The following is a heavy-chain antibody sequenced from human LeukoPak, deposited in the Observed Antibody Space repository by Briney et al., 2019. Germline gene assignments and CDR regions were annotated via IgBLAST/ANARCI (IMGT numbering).Heavy chain of an antibody. Sequence: PGGSLRLSCAASGFTFSSYGMHWVRQAPGKGLEWVAVIWYDGSNKYYADSVKGRFTISRDNSKNTLYLQVNSLRAEDTAVYYCARDEYYDILTGYYKVWGQGTLVTVSS. CDR2: IWYDGSNK. D-gene: IGHD3-9*01. J-gene: IGHJ4*02. CDR3: ARDEYYDILTGYYKV. V-gene: IGHV3-33*01. CDR1: GFTFSSYG.